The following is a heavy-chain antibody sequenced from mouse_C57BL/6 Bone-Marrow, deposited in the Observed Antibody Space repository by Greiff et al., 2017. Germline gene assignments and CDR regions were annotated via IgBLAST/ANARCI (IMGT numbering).Heavy chain of an antibody. CDR3: ARGYYGSHFDY. D-gene: IGHD1-1*01. CDR1: GYAFTNYL. J-gene: IGHJ2*01. CDR2: INPGSGGT. Sequence: QVQLQQSGAELVRPGTSVTVSCKASGYAFTNYLIEWVQQWPGQGLEWIGVINPGSGGTNYNEKFKGQATLTADTPSSSAYMQLSSLTSEDSAFYVRARGYYGSHFDYWGQGTTLTVSS. V-gene: IGHV1-54*01.